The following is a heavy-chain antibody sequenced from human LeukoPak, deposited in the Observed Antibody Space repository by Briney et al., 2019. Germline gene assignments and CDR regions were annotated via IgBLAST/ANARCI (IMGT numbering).Heavy chain of an antibody. CDR2: ISAYNGNT. Sequence: ASVKVSCKASGYTFTDHGISWVRQAPGQGLEWMGWISAYNGNTKYAQKMQGRVTMTTDTSTSTAYMELRSLRSDDTAVYYCARVGAVAGGDYWGQGTLVTVSS. CDR1: GYTFTDHG. D-gene: IGHD6-19*01. CDR3: ARVGAVAGGDY. J-gene: IGHJ4*02. V-gene: IGHV1-18*01.